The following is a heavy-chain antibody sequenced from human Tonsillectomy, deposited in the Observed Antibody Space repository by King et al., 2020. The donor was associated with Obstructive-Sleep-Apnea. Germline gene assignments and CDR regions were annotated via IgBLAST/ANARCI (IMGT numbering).Heavy chain of an antibody. V-gene: IGHV1-24*01. CDR2: FDPETAET. CDR1: GYTLTELS. D-gene: IGHD3-9*01. Sequence: QLVQSGAEVKKPGASVKVSCKVSGYTLTELSMHWVRQAPGKGLEWMGGFDPETAETIYARKFQGRFTMTEDTSTDSAYMELSSLRSEDTAVYYCATQTTYYDVLTGYYNWYLDLWGRGTLVTVSS. J-gene: IGHJ2*01. CDR3: ATQTTYYDVLTGYYNWYLDL.